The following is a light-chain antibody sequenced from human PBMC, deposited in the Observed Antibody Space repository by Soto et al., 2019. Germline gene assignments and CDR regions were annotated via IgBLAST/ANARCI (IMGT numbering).Light chain of an antibody. CDR2: EVS. J-gene: IGLJ1*01. V-gene: IGLV2-14*01. Sequence: QSALTQPASVSGSPGQSITISCTGTSSDVGGYNYVSWYQQHPGKAPKLMIYEVSNRPSGVSNRFSGSKSGHTASLTISGLQAEDEADYYCSSYTSSSHPFGTGTKLTVL. CDR1: SSDVGGYNY. CDR3: SSYTSSSHP.